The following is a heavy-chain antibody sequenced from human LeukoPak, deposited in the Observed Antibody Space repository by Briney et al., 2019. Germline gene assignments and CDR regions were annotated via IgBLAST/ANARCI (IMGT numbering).Heavy chain of an antibody. CDR3: AREYIVLAAAARNWFDP. V-gene: IGHV4-4*07. D-gene: IGHD6-13*01. J-gene: IGHJ5*02. CDR2: IYTSGST. Sequence: SETLSLTCTVSGGSISSYYWSWIRQPAGKGLEWIGRIYTSGSTNYNPSLKSRVTMSVDTSKNQFSLKLSSVTAADTAVYYCAREYIVLAAAARNWFDPWGQGTLVTVSS. CDR1: GGSISSYY.